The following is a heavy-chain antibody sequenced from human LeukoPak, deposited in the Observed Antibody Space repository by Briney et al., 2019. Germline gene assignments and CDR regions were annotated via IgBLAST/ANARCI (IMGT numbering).Heavy chain of an antibody. J-gene: IGHJ1*01. CDR3: ASGTVTTEYFHP. CDR1: GGSISGYY. V-gene: IGHV4-59*01. D-gene: IGHD4-17*01. Sequence: SETLSLTCTVSGGSISGYYWSWIRQPPGKGLEWIGYIYYSGSTNYNPSLKSRVTMSVDTSKNQFFLKLSSVTAADTAVYYCASGTVTTEYFHPWGQGTLVTVSS. CDR2: IYYSGST.